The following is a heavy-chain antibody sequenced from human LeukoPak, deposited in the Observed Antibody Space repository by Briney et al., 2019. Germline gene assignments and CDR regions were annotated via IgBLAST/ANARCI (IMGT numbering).Heavy chain of an antibody. CDR1: GFTFGDYA. V-gene: IGHV3-49*04. D-gene: IGHD2-2*01. CDR3: TREYAQGGFDY. Sequence: PGGSLLLSCTASGFTFGDYAMSWVRQAPGKGLEWVGFIRSKAYGGATEYAASVKGRFTISRDDSKSIAYLQMNSLKTEDTAVYYCTREYAQGGFDYWGQGTLVTVSS. J-gene: IGHJ4*02. CDR2: IRSKAYGGAT.